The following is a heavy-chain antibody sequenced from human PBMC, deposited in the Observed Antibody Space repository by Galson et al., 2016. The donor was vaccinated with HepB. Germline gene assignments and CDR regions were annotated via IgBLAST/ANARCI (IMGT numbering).Heavy chain of an antibody. CDR1: GYSFGSYW. Sequence: QSGAEVKKPGESLKISCRGSGYSFGSYWIGWARQMPGKGLEWMGIIYPGDFDIRYSPSFQGQVTISVGKSISTAYLPWSSLTASDTAMYYCARSFTGSSDVWGAISNYSAMAVRGQGTTVTVS. J-gene: IGHJ6*02. CDR3: ARSFTGSSDVWGAISNYSAMAV. D-gene: IGHD3-10*02. CDR2: IYPGDFDI. V-gene: IGHV5-51*01.